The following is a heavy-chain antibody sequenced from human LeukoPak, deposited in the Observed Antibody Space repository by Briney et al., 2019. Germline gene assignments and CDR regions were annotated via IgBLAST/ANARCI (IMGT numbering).Heavy chain of an antibody. D-gene: IGHD6-19*01. V-gene: IGHV3-48*02. J-gene: IGHJ4*02. Sequence: GATLRLSCAASGITFSSYSMNWVRQAPGKGLEWVSYITSSGSTILYADAVKGRFTISRDNAKNYLYLQMNSLRDEDTAVYYCARDLRRASSGNDYWGEGTLVTGSS. CDR2: ITSSGSTI. CDR1: GITFSSYS. CDR3: ARDLRRASSGNDY.